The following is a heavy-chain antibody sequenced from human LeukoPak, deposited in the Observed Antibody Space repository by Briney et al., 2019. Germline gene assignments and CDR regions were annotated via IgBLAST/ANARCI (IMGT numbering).Heavy chain of an antibody. Sequence: SVKVSCKASGGTFSSYAISWVRQAPGQGLEWMGGIIPIFGTANYAQKFQGRVTITTDESTSTAYMELSSLRSEDTAVYYCARGMVGAPSDAFDIWGQGTMVTVSS. V-gene: IGHV1-69*05. CDR1: GGTFSSYA. D-gene: IGHD1-26*01. J-gene: IGHJ3*02. CDR3: ARGMVGAPSDAFDI. CDR2: IIPIFGTA.